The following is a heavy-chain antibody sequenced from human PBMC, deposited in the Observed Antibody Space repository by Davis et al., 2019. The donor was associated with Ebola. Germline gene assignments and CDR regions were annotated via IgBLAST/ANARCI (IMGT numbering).Heavy chain of an antibody. CDR2: ISSSSSTI. CDR3: ARVHYGGQRYYYGMDV. D-gene: IGHD4-23*01. CDR1: GFTFSSYS. Sequence: GESLKISCADSGFTFSSYSMNWVCPAPGKGLEWVSYISSSSSTIYYADSVKGRFTISRDNAKNSLYLQMNSLRDEDTAVYYCARVHYGGQRYYYGMDVWGQGTTVTVSS. V-gene: IGHV3-48*02. J-gene: IGHJ6*02.